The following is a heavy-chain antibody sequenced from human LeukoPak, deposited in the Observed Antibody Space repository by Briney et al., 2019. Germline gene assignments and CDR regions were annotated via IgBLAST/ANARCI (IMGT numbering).Heavy chain of an antibody. CDR3: ARHTILTLTEYFDY. D-gene: IGHD2-2*01. J-gene: IGHJ4*02. V-gene: IGHV4-39*01. CDR1: GGSISSSSYY. Sequence: SETLSLTCTVSGGSISSSSYYWGWIRQPPGKGLEWIGSIYYSGSTYYNPSLKSRVTISVDTSKNQFSLKLSSVTAADTAVYYCARHTILTLTEYFDYWGQGTLVTVSS. CDR2: IYYSGST.